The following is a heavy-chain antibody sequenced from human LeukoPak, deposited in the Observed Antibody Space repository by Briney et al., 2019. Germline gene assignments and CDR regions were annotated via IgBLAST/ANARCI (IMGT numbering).Heavy chain of an antibody. Sequence: PGGSLRLSCAASGFTFSSYSMNWVRQAPGKGLEWVSSISSSSYIYYADSVKGRFTISRDNAKNSLYLQMNSLRAEDTAVYYCARGVQVYYYYYYYMDVWGKGTTVTVSS. CDR2: ISSSSYI. V-gene: IGHV3-21*04. J-gene: IGHJ6*03. CDR1: GFTFSSYS. D-gene: IGHD2-8*01. CDR3: ARGVQVYYYYYYYMDV.